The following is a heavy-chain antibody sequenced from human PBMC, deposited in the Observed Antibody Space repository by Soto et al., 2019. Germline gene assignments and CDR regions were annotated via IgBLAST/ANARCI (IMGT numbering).Heavy chain of an antibody. D-gene: IGHD3-10*01. CDR2: IRGTTDGGTT. CDR1: GLTFRGAW. CDR3: TKDLKWSGGDY. J-gene: IGHJ4*02. V-gene: IGHV3-15*07. Sequence: EVQLVESGGGLVKPGGSLRLSCVVSGLTFRGAWVNWVRQAPGKGLEWVGRIRGTTDGGTTDYAAPVEGRFTISRDDSKNTVYLQSNSLKVEDTGIYHCTKDLKWSGGDYWGQGTLVSVSS.